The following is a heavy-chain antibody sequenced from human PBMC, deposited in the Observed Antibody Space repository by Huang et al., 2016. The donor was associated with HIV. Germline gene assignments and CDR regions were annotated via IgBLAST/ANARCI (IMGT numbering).Heavy chain of an antibody. CDR2: ISWNVGDI. CDR1: GFKFDDCD. Sequence: EVQLEEFGGRLVQPGRSLRLSCATYGFKFDDCDMHWVRQVPGGGLEWVSGISWNVGDILYADSVRGRFASYRDNAVKSLYLQMDSHRREDTALYYCVKDRRKRGRDWTFFDNWGQGTLVDVSS. D-gene: IGHD1-1*01. J-gene: IGHJ4*02. V-gene: IGHV3-9*01. CDR3: VKDRRKRGRDWTFFDN.